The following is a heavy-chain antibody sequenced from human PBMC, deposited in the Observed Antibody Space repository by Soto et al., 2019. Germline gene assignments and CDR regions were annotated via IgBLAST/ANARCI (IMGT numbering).Heavy chain of an antibody. D-gene: IGHD5-12*01. CDR2: ISSSSSYI. Sequence: EVQLVESGGGLVKPGGSLRLSCAASGFTFSSYSMNWVRQAPGKGLEWVSSISSSSSYIYYADSVKGRFTISRDNAKNSLYLQMNSLRAEDTAVYYCAREDIVARTNAFDIWGQGTMVTVSS. CDR1: GFTFSSYS. CDR3: AREDIVARTNAFDI. V-gene: IGHV3-21*01. J-gene: IGHJ3*02.